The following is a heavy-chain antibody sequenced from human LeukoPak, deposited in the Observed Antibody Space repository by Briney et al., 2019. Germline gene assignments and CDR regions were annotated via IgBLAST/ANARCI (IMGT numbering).Heavy chain of an antibody. CDR1: GGSFSGYY. V-gene: IGHV4-34*01. CDR2: INHSGST. J-gene: IGHJ4*02. CDR3: ARGPYVWGSYRTFDY. D-gene: IGHD3-16*02. Sequence: SETLSLTCAVYGGSFSGYYWSWIRQPPGKGLEWIGEINHSGSTNYNPSLKSRVTILVDTSKNQFSLKLSSVTAADTAVYYCARGPYVWGSYRTFDYWGQGTLVTVSS.